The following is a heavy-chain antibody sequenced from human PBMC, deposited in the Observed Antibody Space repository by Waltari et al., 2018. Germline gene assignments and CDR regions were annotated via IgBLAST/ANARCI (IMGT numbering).Heavy chain of an antibody. D-gene: IGHD3-22*01. CDR3: AGDGYDSSQPHFDY. CDR2: ISSSSSYI. V-gene: IGHV3-21*01. Sequence: EVQLVESGGGLVKPGGSLRLSCAASGFTFSSYSMNWVRQAPGKGLEWVSSISSSSSYIYYADSVKGRFTISRDNAKNSLYLQMNSLRAEDTAVYYCAGDGYDSSQPHFDYWGQGTLVTVSS. J-gene: IGHJ4*02. CDR1: GFTFSSYS.